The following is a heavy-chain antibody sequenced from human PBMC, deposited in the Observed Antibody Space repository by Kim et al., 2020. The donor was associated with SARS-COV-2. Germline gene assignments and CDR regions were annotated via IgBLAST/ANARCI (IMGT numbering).Heavy chain of an antibody. CDR2: IWYDGSNK. V-gene: IGHV3-33*01. Sequence: GGSLRLSCAASGFTFSSYGMHWVRQAPGKGLEWVAVIWYDGSNKYYADSVKGRFTISRDNSKNTLYPQMNSLRAEDTAVYYCARSKQQLVPRYFQHWGQGTLVTVSS. J-gene: IGHJ1*01. CDR3: ARSKQQLVPRYFQH. CDR1: GFTFSSYG. D-gene: IGHD6-13*01.